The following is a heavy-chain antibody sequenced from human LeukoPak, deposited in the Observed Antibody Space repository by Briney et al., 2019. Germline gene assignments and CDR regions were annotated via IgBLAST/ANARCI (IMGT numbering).Heavy chain of an antibody. V-gene: IGHV4-39*07. D-gene: IGHD3-22*01. CDR1: GGSISSSSYY. Sequence: SETLSLTCTVSGGSISSSSYYWGWIRQPPGKGLEWIGSIYYSGNTYYNPSLKSRVTISVDTSKNQFSLKLRSVTAADTAVYYCARGDYYDTSGYYSYFDYWGQGTLVTVSS. CDR2: IYYSGNT. CDR3: ARGDYYDTSGYYSYFDY. J-gene: IGHJ4*02.